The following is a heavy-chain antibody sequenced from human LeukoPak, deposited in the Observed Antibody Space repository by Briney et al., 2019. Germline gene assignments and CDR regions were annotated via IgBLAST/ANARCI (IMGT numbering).Heavy chain of an antibody. CDR1: GYTFTSYG. CDR3: ARGGHDYVWGSYLQKPYDY. D-gene: IGHD3-16*02. V-gene: IGHV1-18*01. Sequence: GASVKVSCKASGYTFTSYGISWVRQAPGQGLEWMGWISAYNGNTNYAQKLQGRVTMTTDTSTSTAYMELRSLRSDDTAVYYCARGGHDYVWGSYLQKPYDYWGQGTLVTVSS. J-gene: IGHJ4*02. CDR2: ISAYNGNT.